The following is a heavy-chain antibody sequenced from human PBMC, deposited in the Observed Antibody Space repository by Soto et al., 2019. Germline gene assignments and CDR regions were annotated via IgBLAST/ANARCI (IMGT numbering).Heavy chain of an antibody. CDR1: GYTFTSYG. J-gene: IGHJ4*02. CDR2: ISAYNGNT. D-gene: IGHD3-10*01. V-gene: IGHV1-18*01. Sequence: GASVKVSCKASGYTFTSYGISWVRQAPGQGLEWMGWISAYNGNTNYAQKLQGRVTMTTDTSTSTAYMELRSLRSDDTAVYYCARVLMVRGVISSYFDYWGQGTLVTVSS. CDR3: ARVLMVRGVISSYFDY.